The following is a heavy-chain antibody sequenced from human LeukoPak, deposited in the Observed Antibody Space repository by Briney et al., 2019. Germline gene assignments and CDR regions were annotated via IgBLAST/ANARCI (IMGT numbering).Heavy chain of an antibody. CDR3: AKGDYYDGMDV. CDR1: GFTFSSYG. V-gene: IGHV3-30*18. CDR2: ISYDGSNK. Sequence: GRSLRLSCAASGFTFSSYGMHWVRQAPGKGLEWVAVISYDGSNKYYADSVKGRFTISRDNSKNTLYLQMNSLRAEDTAVYYCAKGDYYDGMDVWGQGTTVTVSS. J-gene: IGHJ6*02.